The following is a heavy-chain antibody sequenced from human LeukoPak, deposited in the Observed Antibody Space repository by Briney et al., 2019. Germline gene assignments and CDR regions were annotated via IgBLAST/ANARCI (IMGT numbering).Heavy chain of an antibody. CDR1: GGSISSYY. D-gene: IGHD3-22*01. CDR2: IYYSGST. V-gene: IGHV4-59*01. J-gene: IGHJ4*02. CDR3: ARVKGGGYYFLFDY. Sequence: SETLSLXCTVSGGSISSYYWSWIRQPPGKGLEWIGYIYYSGSTNYNPSLKSRVTISVDTSKNQFSLKLSSVTAADTAVYYCARVKGGGYYFLFDYWGQGTLVTVSS.